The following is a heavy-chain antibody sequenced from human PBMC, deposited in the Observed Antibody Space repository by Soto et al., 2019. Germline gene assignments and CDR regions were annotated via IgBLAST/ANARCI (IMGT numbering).Heavy chain of an antibody. Sequence: SETLSLTCGVSGGSISQYYWSWIRQPAGKGLEWIGRIYSGGSTNYNPSLESRVTMSVDTSKNQFSLKLSSVTAADTAVYYCARGPGGFRDFSLDYWGQGTLVTVSS. V-gene: IGHV4-4*07. J-gene: IGHJ4*02. CDR3: ARGPGGFRDFSLDY. D-gene: IGHD3-10*01. CDR1: GGSISQYY. CDR2: IYSGGST.